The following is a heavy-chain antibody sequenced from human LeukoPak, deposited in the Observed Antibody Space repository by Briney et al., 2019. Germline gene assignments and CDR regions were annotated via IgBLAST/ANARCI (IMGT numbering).Heavy chain of an antibody. V-gene: IGHV3-23*01. CDR3: ARGRTTPFDY. J-gene: IGHJ4*02. Sequence: GGSLRLSCSASGFTFSIYAMNWVRQAPGKGLEWVSSIGGSGGSTYYADSVKGRFTISRHNSKNTLYLQMNSLRAEDTAVYYCARGRTTPFDYWGQGTLVTVSP. CDR1: GFTFSIYA. D-gene: IGHD4-17*01. CDR2: IGGSGGST.